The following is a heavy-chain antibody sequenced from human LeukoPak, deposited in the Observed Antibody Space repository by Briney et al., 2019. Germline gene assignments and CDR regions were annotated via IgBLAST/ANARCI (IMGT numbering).Heavy chain of an antibody. V-gene: IGHV3-30*02. Sequence: GGSLRLSCAASGFTFSSYGMHWVRQAPGKGLEWVAVIWYDGSNKYYADSVKGRFTISRDNSKNTLYLQMNSLRAEDTAVYYCAKALDGWLLAYFDYWGQGTLVTVSS. CDR3: AKALDGWLLAYFDY. CDR1: GFTFSSYG. D-gene: IGHD3-22*01. CDR2: IWYDGSNK. J-gene: IGHJ4*02.